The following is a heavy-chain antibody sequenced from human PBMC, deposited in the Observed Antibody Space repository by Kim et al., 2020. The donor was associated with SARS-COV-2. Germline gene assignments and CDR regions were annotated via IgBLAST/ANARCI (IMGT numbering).Heavy chain of an antibody. V-gene: IGHV4-39*01. CDR2: IYYSGST. J-gene: IGHJ4*02. CDR1: GGSISSSRYY. Sequence: SETLSLTCTVSGGSISSSRYYWGWIRQPPGKGLEWIGSIYYSGSTYYNPSLKSRVTISVDTSKNQFSLKLSSVTAADTAVYYCARRGSYYDSSGYYYFHYYFDYWGQGTLLTVSS. D-gene: IGHD3-22*01. CDR3: ARRGSYYDSSGYYYFHYYFDY.